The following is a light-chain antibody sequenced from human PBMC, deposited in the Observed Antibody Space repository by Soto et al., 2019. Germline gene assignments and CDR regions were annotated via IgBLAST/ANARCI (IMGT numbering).Light chain of an antibody. J-gene: IGKJ1*01. Sequence: DIEVNQSASTLSVYVGGRVTITCRASRNIERWLAWYQQKPGKPPKLLILNASTLGSGVPSRFSGSGSGTEFTLTISSLQPDDFATYYGQQYNSYSKTVGQGTEVDI. CDR1: RNIERW. V-gene: IGKV1-5*01. CDR3: QQYNSYSKT. CDR2: NAS.